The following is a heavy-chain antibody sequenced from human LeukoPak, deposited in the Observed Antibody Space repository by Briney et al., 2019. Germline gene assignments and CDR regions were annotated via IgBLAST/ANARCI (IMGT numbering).Heavy chain of an antibody. V-gene: IGHV3-53*01. CDR3: ATDYYDSSGYSDYAFDI. D-gene: IGHD3-22*01. J-gene: IGHJ3*02. CDR2: IYSGGST. Sequence: GGSLRLSCAASGFTVSSNYMRWVRQAPGKGLEWVSVIYSGGSTYYADSVKGRFTISRDNSKNTLYLQMNSLRAEDTAVYYCATDYYDSSGYSDYAFDIWGQGTMVTVSS. CDR1: GFTVSSNY.